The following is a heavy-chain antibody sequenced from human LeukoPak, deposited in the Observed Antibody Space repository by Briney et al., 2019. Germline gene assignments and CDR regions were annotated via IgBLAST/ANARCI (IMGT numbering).Heavy chain of an antibody. Sequence: GGSLRLSCAASGFTFSSYSMNWVRQAPVKGLEWVSTISDSGARTNYADSAKGRFTISRDNSMNTLYLQMNSLRADDTAVYYCASDYFLDYWGQGTLVTVSS. V-gene: IGHV3-23*01. J-gene: IGHJ4*02. D-gene: IGHD6-25*01. CDR2: ISDSGART. CDR3: ASDYFLDY. CDR1: GFTFSSYS.